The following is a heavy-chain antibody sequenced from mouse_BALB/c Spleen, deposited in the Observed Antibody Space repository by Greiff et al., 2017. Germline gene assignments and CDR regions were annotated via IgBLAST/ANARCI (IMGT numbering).Heavy chain of an antibody. J-gene: IGHJ2*01. D-gene: IGHD2-4*01. Sequence: EVKLVESGGGLVQPGGSRKLSCAASGFTFSSFGMHWVRQAPEKGLEWVAYISSGSSTIYYADTVKGRFTISRDNPKNTLFLQMTSLRSEDTAMYYCARSYDYDGPFFDYWGQGTTLTVSS. V-gene: IGHV5-17*02. CDR1: GFTFSSFG. CDR2: ISSGSSTI. CDR3: ARSYDYDGPFFDY.